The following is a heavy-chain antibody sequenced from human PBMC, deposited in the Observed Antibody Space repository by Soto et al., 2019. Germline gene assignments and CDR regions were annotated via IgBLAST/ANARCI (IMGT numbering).Heavy chain of an antibody. V-gene: IGHV1-3*01. CDR3: VIQSGGVVY. J-gene: IGHJ4*02. CDR2: INGGRGNT. D-gene: IGHD5-12*01. CDR1: GFTFTTYP. Sequence: QVQLVQSGAEVKKPGASVKVSCKGSGFTFTTYPIHWVRQAPGQRPEWMGWINGGRGNTKFSQKFQGRVTISRDTSASTAYMELSGLRYEDTTVYYCVIQSGGVVYWGQGSLVTVSS.